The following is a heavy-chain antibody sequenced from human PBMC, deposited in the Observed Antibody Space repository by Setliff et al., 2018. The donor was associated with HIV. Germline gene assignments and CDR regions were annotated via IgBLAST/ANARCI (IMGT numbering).Heavy chain of an antibody. V-gene: IGHV4-38-2*01. CDR2: THHSGST. CDR3: ARHLLRGYIYIVFDY. CDR1: ASSISSDYC. D-gene: IGHD5-18*01. Sequence: SETLSLTCAVSASSISSDYCWGWIRQPPGKGLEWIGSTHHSGSTYHNPSLNSRVTISVDTSKNHFSLKLRSVTAADTAVYYCARHLLRGYIYIVFDYWGQGTLVTVSS. J-gene: IGHJ4*02.